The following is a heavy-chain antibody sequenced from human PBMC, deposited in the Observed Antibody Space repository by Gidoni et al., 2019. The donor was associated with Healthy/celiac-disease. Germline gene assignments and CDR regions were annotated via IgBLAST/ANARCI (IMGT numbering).Heavy chain of an antibody. CDR1: VFTFSSYA. V-gene: IGHV3-23*01. CDR3: ANERRVETAMVFDY. Sequence: ELQRLKSGGGLVHPVGFLRLPCSASVFTFSSYAMSWVRQAPGKGLEWVSAISGSGGSKYYADSVKGRYTISRDNSKNTLYLQMNSLRAEETAVYYWANERRVETAMVFDYWGQGTLVTVSS. J-gene: IGHJ4*02. CDR2: ISGSGGSK. D-gene: IGHD5-18*01.